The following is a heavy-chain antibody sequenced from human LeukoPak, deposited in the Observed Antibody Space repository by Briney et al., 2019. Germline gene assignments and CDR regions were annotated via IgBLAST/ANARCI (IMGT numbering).Heavy chain of an antibody. CDR3: ARGFRGYEYYFDN. Sequence: LRLSCAASGFTFSDYWSWIRQSPGKGLEWIGYIYHSGGTNYNPSLKSRVTISVDTSKRHFSLKLNSVTAADTAVYYCARGFRGYEYYFDNWGQGTLVTVSS. V-gene: IGHV4-59*01. CDR2: IYHSGGT. J-gene: IGHJ4*02. D-gene: IGHD5-12*01. CDR1: GFTFSDY.